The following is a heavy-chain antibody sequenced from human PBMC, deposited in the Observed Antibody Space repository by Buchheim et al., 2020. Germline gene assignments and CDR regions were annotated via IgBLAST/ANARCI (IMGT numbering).Heavy chain of an antibody. V-gene: IGHV3-9*01. CDR3: AKALYGDYGGGFDS. CDR1: GFSFGDYA. Sequence: EVQLVESGGALVQPGRSLRLSCAASGFSFGDYAIHWVRQAPGKGLEWVSGVSWNSGVIEYADSVRGRFTVSRDNAQNSLYFGMDRLRPEDTALYYCAKALYGDYGGGFDSWGQGT. CDR2: VSWNSGVI. J-gene: IGHJ4*02. D-gene: IGHD4-17*01.